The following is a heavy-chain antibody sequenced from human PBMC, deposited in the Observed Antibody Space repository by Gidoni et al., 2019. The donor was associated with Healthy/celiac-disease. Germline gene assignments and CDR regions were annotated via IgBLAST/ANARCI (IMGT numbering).Heavy chain of an antibody. Sequence: EVQLLESGGGSVQPGGSLRLSCAASGFTFSSYAMSWVRQAPGKGLEWVSAIRGSGGGTYYADSVKGRFTISRDNSKNTLYLQMNSLRAEDTAVYYCAKPARYQLLSPDYWGQGTLVSVSS. CDR2: IRGSGGGT. J-gene: IGHJ4*02. CDR1: GFTFSSYA. D-gene: IGHD2-2*01. CDR3: AKPARYQLLSPDY. V-gene: IGHV3-23*01.